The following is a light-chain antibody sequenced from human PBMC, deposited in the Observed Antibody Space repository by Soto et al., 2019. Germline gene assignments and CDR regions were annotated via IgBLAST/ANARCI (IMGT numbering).Light chain of an antibody. CDR2: DVG. CDR3: SSYTAISTVV. Sequence: QSALTQPASVSGSPGQSITISCTGTSSDVGAYNYVSWYQHYPGKAPKLMIYDVGNRPSGVSNRFSGSKSGNTASLTISGLQAEDEADYYCSSYTAISTVVFGGGTKVTVL. J-gene: IGLJ2*01. CDR1: SSDVGAYNY. V-gene: IGLV2-14*03.